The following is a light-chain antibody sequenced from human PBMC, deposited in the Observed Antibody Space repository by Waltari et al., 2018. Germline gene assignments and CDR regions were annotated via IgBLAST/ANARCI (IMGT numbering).Light chain of an antibody. J-gene: IGKJ2*01. CDR1: QSVSSN. V-gene: IGKV3-15*01. Sequence: EIVMTQSPATLSVSPGERATLSCRASQSVSSNLAWYQHTPGQAPRLLIYGASTRAPGIPARFSGSGSGTEFTLTISSLQSEDFAVYYCQQYNNWPRRTFAQGTKVEIK. CDR2: GAS. CDR3: QQYNNWPRRT.